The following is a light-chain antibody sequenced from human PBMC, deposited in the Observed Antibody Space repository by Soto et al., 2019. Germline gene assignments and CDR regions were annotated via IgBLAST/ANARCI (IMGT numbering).Light chain of an antibody. V-gene: IGKV3-15*01. CDR1: QRFSTN. CDR3: QQSDNWPLT. J-gene: IGKJ4*01. CDR2: GAS. Sequence: ETVMTQSPATLSVSPGDRATLSCRASQRFSTNLSCYQHNPCQGPRLVIYGASTRATGIPARFSGSGSGTEFTLTISSLQSEDIAVYYCQQSDNWPLTFGGGTNVEIK.